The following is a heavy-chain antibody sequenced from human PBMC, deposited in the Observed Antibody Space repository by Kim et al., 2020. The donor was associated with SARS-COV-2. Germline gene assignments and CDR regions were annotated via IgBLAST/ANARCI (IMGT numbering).Heavy chain of an antibody. CDR2: ISGSGGSR. D-gene: IGHD3-10*01. V-gene: IGHV3-23*01. CDR3: AKEGSGSLLEPFDY. J-gene: IGHJ4*02. CDR1: GFTFSSYA. Sequence: GGSLRLSCAASGFTFSSYAMSWVRQAPGKGLDWVSGISGSGGSRYHADSVKGRFTISRDNSKNTLYLQMNSLRAEDTAVYYCAKEGSGSLLEPFDYWGQGILVTVSS.